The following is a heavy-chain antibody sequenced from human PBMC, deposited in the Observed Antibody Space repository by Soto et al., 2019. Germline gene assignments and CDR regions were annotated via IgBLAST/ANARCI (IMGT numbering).Heavy chain of an antibody. Sequence: SETLSLTCTVSGGSLISYYWSWIRQPPGKGLEWIGYIYHSGSTYYNPSLKSRVTISVDRSKNQFSLKLSSVTAADTAVYYCASVDFGGWQFFDYWGQGTLVTVSS. D-gene: IGHD6-19*01. CDR2: IYHSGST. CDR1: GGSLISYY. J-gene: IGHJ4*02. V-gene: IGHV4-59*12. CDR3: ASVDFGGWQFFDY.